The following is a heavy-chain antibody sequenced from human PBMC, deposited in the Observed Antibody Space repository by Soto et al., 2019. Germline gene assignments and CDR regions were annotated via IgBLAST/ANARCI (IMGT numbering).Heavy chain of an antibody. CDR1: GFTFSNYA. CDR3: AKNQHAMAHDY. V-gene: IGHV3-23*01. D-gene: IGHD2-8*01. CDR2: ISSSGGST. Sequence: WGSLRLSCAASGFTFSNYAMSWVRQAPGKELEWVSSISSSGGSTDYADSVKGRFTISRDNSQNTLNLQMNSLRAEDTAIYFCAKNQHAMAHDYWGPGTLVTVSS. J-gene: IGHJ4*02.